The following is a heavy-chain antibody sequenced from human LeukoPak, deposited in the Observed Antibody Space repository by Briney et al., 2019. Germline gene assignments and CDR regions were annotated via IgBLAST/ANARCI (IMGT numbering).Heavy chain of an antibody. CDR2: ISWNSGSI. D-gene: IGHD3-10*01. J-gene: IGHJ4*02. CDR1: GFTFDDYA. V-gene: IGHV3-9*01. CDR3: AKDIGGWRFGSGIGYFDY. Sequence: GRCLRLSCAASGFTFDDYAMHWVRQAPGKGLEWVSGISWNSGSIGYADSVKGRFTISRDNAKNSLYLQMNSLRAEDTALYYCAKDIGGWRFGSGIGYFDYWGQGTLVTVSS.